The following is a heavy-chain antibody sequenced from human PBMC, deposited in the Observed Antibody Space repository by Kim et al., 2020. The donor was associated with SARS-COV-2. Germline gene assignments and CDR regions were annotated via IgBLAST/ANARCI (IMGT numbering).Heavy chain of an antibody. CDR3: ARVRTMIFPNAFDI. J-gene: IGHJ3*02. V-gene: IGHV4-39*07. Sequence: SETLSLTCTVSGGSISSSSYYWGWIRQPPGKGLEWIGSIYYSGSTYYNPSLKSRVTISVDTSKNQFSLKLSSVTAADTAVYYCARVRTMIFPNAFDIWGQGTMVTVSS. CDR2: IYYSGST. D-gene: IGHD3-22*01. CDR1: GGSISSSSYY.